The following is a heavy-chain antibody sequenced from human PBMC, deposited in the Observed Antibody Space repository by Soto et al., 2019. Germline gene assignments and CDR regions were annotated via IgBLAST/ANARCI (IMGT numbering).Heavy chain of an antibody. CDR3: ARGSYYDSSGYYGP. CDR2: IYYSGST. V-gene: IGHV4-31*03. D-gene: IGHD3-22*01. J-gene: IGHJ5*02. CDR1: GGSISSGCYY. Sequence: SETLSLTRTVSGGSISSGCYYWSWIRQHPGKGLEWIGYIYYSGSTYYNPSLKSRVTISVDTSKNQFSLKLSSVTAADTAVYYCARGSYYDSSGYYGPWGQGTLVPVSS.